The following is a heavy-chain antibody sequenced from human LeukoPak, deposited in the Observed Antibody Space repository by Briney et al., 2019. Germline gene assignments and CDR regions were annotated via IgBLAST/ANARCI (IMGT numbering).Heavy chain of an antibody. CDR1: GGSVSSGSHY. CDR3: ARGENVAAAGIEF. CDR2: IYYSGIT. V-gene: IGHV4-39*01. Sequence: SETLSLTCIVCGGSVSSGSHYWAWIRQPPGMGLEWIGSIYYSGITYYSPSLKSRVTISKDTSKNQFSLNLSSVTATDTAVYYCARGENVAAAGIEFWGQGTLVTVSS. J-gene: IGHJ4*02. D-gene: IGHD6-13*01.